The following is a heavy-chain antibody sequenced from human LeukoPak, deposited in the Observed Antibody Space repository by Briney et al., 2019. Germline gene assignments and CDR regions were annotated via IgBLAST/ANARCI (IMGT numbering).Heavy chain of an antibody. Sequence: ASVSLFCKVSGHTFTSYAMHWVSQAPRKRLEWMGWNNAGNGNKKYTQMLEGRDTITRETSASTAYMALCILISEHTAVDYCARDPAVDTAMVTGWFDPWGQGTLVTVSS. CDR3: ARDPAVDTAMVTGWFDP. CDR2: NNAGNGNK. D-gene: IGHD5-18*01. CDR1: GHTFTSYA. J-gene: IGHJ5*02. V-gene: IGHV1-3*01.